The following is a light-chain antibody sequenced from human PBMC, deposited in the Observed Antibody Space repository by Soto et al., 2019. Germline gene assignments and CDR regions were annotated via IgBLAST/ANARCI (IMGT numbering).Light chain of an antibody. CDR1: SSDVGTYNL. CDR3: CSYAGSSTYV. CDR2: EVT. V-gene: IGLV2-23*02. Sequence: QSVLAQPASVSGSPEQSITISCTGTSSDVGTYNLVSWYQQHPGKAPKLIIYEVTERPSGVSNRFSGSKSGNTASLTISGLQAEDEADYYCCSYAGSSTYVFGTGTKVTVL. J-gene: IGLJ1*01.